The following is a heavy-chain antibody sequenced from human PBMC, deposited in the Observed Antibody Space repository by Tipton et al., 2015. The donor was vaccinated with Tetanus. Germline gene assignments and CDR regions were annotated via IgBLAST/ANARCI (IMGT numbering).Heavy chain of an antibody. J-gene: IGHJ4*02. V-gene: IGHV6-1*01. D-gene: IGHD3-10*01. CDR1: GDSVSSNGAA. CDR3: ARVGNTMIGGQATHFDY. CDR2: TYYRSRWYN. Sequence: GLVKPSQTLSLTCAISGDSVSSNGAAWNWIRQSPSRGLEWLGRTYYRSRWYNDYALSVRSRITINPDTSRNQFSLKMNSGTAADTAVYYCARVGNTMIGGQATHFDYWGPGALVTVSS.